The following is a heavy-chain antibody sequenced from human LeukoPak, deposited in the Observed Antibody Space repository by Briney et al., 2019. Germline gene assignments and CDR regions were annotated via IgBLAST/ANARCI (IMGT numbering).Heavy chain of an antibody. CDR2: IYYRVTS. CDR3: ARAVGGDGSGSL. CDR1: GDSISTYY. V-gene: IGHV4-59*01. Sequence: SETLSLTCTVSGDSISTYYWSWIRQPPGKGLEWIGYIYYRVTSDYNPSLKSRVTVSVDMSTRQISLKLSSVTAADTAVYYCARAVGGDGSGSLWGPGTLVTVSS. J-gene: IGHJ4*02. D-gene: IGHD3-10*01.